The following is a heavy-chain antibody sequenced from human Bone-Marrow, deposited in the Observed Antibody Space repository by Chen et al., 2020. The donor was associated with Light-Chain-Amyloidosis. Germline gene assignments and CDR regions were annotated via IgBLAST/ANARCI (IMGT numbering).Heavy chain of an antibody. CDR2: ISSNSYK. CDR1: GFTFDDYG. V-gene: IGHV3-21*01. CDR3: ARPTSVWLQLTTGGDF. D-gene: IGHD6-19*01. Sequence: EVQLVESGGGVVRPGGSLRLSCAASGFTFDDYGMSWVRQAPGKGLEWLSSISSNSYKYYADSVKGRFTISRDNAMNSVYLQMNSLRAEDTAIYYCARPTSVWLQLTTGGDFWGQGTLVTVSS. J-gene: IGHJ4*02.